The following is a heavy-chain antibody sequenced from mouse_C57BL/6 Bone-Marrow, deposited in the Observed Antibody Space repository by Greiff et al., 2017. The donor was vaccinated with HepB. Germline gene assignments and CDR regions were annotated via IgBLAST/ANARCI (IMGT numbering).Heavy chain of an antibody. CDR1: LYTFPTEW. V-gene: IGHV1-5*01. CDR3: ARHSFPT. D-gene: IGHD2-10*01. CDR2: IYPGNSDT. Sequence: VQLQQSITGLGIPGASVQISSNTSLYTFPTEWMHWVNQRPEQGLEWIGAIYPGNSDTSYNQKFKGKAKLTAVTSASTAYMQLSSLTNEYSAVYYRARHSFPTWGSCTTLPAS. J-gene: IGHJ1*01.